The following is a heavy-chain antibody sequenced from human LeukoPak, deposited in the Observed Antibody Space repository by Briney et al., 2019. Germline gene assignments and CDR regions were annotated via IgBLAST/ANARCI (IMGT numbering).Heavy chain of an antibody. V-gene: IGHV4-39*01. D-gene: IGHD2-2*02. CDR2: IYYSGST. CDR1: GGSISSSSYY. J-gene: IGHJ5*02. Sequence: SETLSLTCTVSGGSISSSSYYWGWIRQPPGKGLEWIGSIYYSGSTYYNPSLKSRVTISVDTSKNQFSLKLSSVTAADTAVYYCARLRYCSSTSCYKGWFDPWGQGTLVTISS. CDR3: ARLRYCSSTSCYKGWFDP.